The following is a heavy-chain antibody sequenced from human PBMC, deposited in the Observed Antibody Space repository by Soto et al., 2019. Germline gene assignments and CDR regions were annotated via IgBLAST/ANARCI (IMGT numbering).Heavy chain of an antibody. CDR1: GFTFSNAW. V-gene: IGHV3-15*07. J-gene: IGHJ4*02. D-gene: IGHD5-18*01. CDR2: IKSKIDGGTT. CDR3: TSSPRGYTYGKGDY. Sequence: EVQLVESGGGLVKPGGSLRLSCAASGFTFSNAWMNWVRQAPGKGLEWVGRIKSKIDGGTTDYAAPVKGRFTISRDDSKNTLYLQMNSLKTEDTAVYYCTSSPRGYTYGKGDYWGQGTLVTVSS.